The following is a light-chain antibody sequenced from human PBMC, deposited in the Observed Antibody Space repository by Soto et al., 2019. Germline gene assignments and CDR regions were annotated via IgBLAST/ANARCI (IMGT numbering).Light chain of an antibody. J-gene: IGLJ3*02. CDR3: TSYAGSNIWV. V-gene: IGLV2-8*01. CDR1: SSDVGGYNY. Sequence: QSALTQPPSASGSPGQSVTISCTGTSSDVGGYNYVSWYQQYRGKAPKLMIYEVSKRPSGVPDRFSGSKSGKAASLTVSGLQPEDEADYYCTSYAGSNIWVFGGGTKVTVL. CDR2: EVS.